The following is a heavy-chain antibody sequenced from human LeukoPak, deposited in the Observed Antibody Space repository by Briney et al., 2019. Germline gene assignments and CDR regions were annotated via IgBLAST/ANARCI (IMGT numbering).Heavy chain of an antibody. V-gene: IGHV3-23*01. Sequence: GGSLRLSCAASGFSFSSHAMSWVRQAPGKGLEWVSSISGSGGSSAYADSVKGRFTISKDSSKNTLYLQMNRLRAEDTAVHYCAKGGAYDLLTGSDFDHWGQGTLVTVSS. J-gene: IGHJ4*02. CDR2: ISGSGGSS. CDR3: AKGGAYDLLTGSDFDH. D-gene: IGHD3-9*01. CDR1: GFSFSSHA.